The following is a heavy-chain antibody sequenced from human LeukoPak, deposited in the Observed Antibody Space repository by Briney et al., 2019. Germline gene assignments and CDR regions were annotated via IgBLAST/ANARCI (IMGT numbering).Heavy chain of an antibody. CDR2: IYHSGST. CDR1: GYSISSGYY. Sequence: SETLSLTCTVSGYSISSGYYWGWIRQPPGKGLEWIGSIYHSGSTYYNPSLKSRVTISVDTSKNQFSLKLSSVTAADTAVYYCARDMYSGSYYGYFDYWGQGTLVTVSS. V-gene: IGHV4-38-2*02. D-gene: IGHD1-26*01. CDR3: ARDMYSGSYYGYFDY. J-gene: IGHJ4*02.